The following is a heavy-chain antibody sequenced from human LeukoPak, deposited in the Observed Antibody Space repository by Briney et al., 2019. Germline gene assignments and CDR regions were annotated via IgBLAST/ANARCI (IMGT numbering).Heavy chain of an antibody. D-gene: IGHD4-11*01. CDR2: IFYSGST. J-gene: IGHJ4*02. CDR3: ARQVTTLSYFDY. CDR1: DDSISSSSYY. V-gene: IGHV4-39*01. Sequence: SETLSLTCTVSDDSISSSSYYWGWIRQPPGKGLEWIGSIFYSGSTFCNPSLKSRVTISVDTSKNQFSLKLSSVTAADTAVYHCARQVTTLSYFDYWGQGTLVTVSS.